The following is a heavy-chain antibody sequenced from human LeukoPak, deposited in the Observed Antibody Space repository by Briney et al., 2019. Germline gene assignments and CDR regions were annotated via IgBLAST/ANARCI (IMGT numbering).Heavy chain of an antibody. CDR3: ARDLARRFGELLPRDY. D-gene: IGHD3-10*01. J-gene: IGHJ4*02. CDR1: GYTFTSYG. Sequence: ASVKVSCKASGYTFTSYGISWVRQAPGQGLEWMGWISAYNGNTNYAQKLQGRVTMTTDTSTSTAYMELRSLRSDDTAVYYCARDLARRFGELLPRDYWGQGTLVTVSS. CDR2: ISAYNGNT. V-gene: IGHV1-18*01.